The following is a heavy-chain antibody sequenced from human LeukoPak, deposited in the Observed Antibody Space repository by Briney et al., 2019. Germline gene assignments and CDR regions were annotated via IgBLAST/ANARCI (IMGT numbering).Heavy chain of an antibody. CDR3: ANTFFRYYYDSSGPRVDY. Sequence: SGGSLRLSCAASGFTFSSYAMSWVRQAPGKGLEWVSAISGSGGSTYYADSVKGRFTISRDNSKNTLYLQMNSLRAEDTAVYYCANTFFRYYYDSSGPRVDYWGQGTLVTVSS. J-gene: IGHJ4*02. CDR1: GFTFSSYA. V-gene: IGHV3-23*01. D-gene: IGHD3-22*01. CDR2: ISGSGGST.